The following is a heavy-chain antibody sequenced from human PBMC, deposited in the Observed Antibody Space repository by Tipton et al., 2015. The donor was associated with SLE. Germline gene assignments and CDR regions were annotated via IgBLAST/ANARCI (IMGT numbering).Heavy chain of an antibody. J-gene: IGHJ5*02. CDR1: GGLTRDYF. CDR3: AVPAVKNYFDP. Sequence: TLSLTCTVSGGLTRDYFWTWIRQPPGRGLEYIGYVHDSVMVNYNPSLKSRVTISADTSRNQFSLTLTSVTAADTAVYYCAVPAVKNYFDPWGPGTLVIVSS. D-gene: IGHD2-2*01. CDR2: VHDSVMV. V-gene: IGHV4-59*01.